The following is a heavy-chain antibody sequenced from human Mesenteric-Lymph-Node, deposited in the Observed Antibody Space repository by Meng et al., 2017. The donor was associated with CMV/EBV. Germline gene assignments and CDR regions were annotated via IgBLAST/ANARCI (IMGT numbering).Heavy chain of an antibody. D-gene: IGHD1-26*01. CDR2: IHYSGIT. V-gene: IGHV4-61*01. CDR1: DYVTSGSYY. Sequence: DYVTSGSYYWTWIRKPPVKGLEYIGSIHYSGITFYNPSLKSRVTISVDTSKSQFSLGLSSVTATDTAMYYCARAPGVGVTGDSFDYWGQGTLVTVSS. CDR3: ARAPGVGVTGDSFDY. J-gene: IGHJ4*02.